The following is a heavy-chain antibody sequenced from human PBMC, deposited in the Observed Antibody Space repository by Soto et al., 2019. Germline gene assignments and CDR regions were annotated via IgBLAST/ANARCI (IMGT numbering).Heavy chain of an antibody. CDR2: IYYSGST. CDR3: ARESGVVNIKYYYYYGMDV. D-gene: IGHD3-3*01. V-gene: IGHV4-31*03. J-gene: IGHJ6*02. Sequence: SETLSLTCTVSGGSISSGGYYWSWIRQHPGKGLEWIGYIYYSGSTYYNPSLKSRVTISVDTAKNQFSLKLSSVTAADTAVDYGARESGVVNIKYYYYYGMDVWGQGTTVT. CDR1: GGSISSGGYY.